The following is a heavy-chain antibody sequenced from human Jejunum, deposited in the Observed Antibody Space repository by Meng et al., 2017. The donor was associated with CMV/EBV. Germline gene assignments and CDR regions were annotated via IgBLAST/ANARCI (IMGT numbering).Heavy chain of an antibody. CDR1: EFTFSLSE. CDR2: ISSSGSTI. V-gene: IGHV3-48*03. J-gene: IGHJ6*02. CDR3: ARARGSGRGV. Sequence: CAASEFTFSLSEMSWVRQAPGKGLEWVSYISSSGSTIYYADSVKGRFTISRDNAKNSLYLQMNTLRPDDTAVYYCARARGSGRGVWGQGTTVTVSS. D-gene: IGHD3-10*01.